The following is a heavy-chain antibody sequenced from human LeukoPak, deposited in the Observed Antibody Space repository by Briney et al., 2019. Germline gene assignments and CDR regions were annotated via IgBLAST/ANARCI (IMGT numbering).Heavy chain of an antibody. D-gene: IGHD3-10*01. J-gene: IGHJ4*02. CDR2: IYYSGST. CDR3: ARDPPYYYGSGSHPPPFYFDY. Sequence: PSETLSLTFTVSGGSISSYYWSWIRQPPGKGLEWIGYIYYSGSTNYNPSLKSRVTISVDTSKNQFSLKLSSVTAADTAVYYCARDPPYYYGSGSHPPPFYFDYWGQGTLVTVSS. V-gene: IGHV4-59*01. CDR1: GGSISSYY.